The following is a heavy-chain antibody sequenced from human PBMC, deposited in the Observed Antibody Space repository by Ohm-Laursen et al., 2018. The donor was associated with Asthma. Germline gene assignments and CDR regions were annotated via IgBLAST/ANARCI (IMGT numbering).Heavy chain of an antibody. CDR3: ARIGTEWELPGREYSLHH. V-gene: IGHV3-21*01. J-gene: IGHJ1*01. CDR1: GYTFSRCS. Sequence: GSLRLSCSASGYTFSRCSIHWVCQIPGKGLEWVASISTARTFIYYADSVRGRFTTSRDNARNPVYLQMNSLRAEDTALHYCARIGTEWELPGREYSLHHWGEGTLVTVSS. CDR2: ISTARTFI. D-gene: IGHD1-26*01.